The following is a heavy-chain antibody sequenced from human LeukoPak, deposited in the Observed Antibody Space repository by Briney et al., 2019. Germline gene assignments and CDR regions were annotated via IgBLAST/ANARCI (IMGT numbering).Heavy chain of an antibody. CDR2: ISAYNGNT. V-gene: IGHV1-18*01. CDR3: ARYSSGWYYFDY. Sequence: ASMKVSXKASGYTFTSYGISWVRQAPGQGLEWMGWISAYNGNTNYAQKLQGRVTMTTDTSTSTAYMELRSLRSDDTAVYYCARYSSGWYYFDYWGQGTLVTVSS. J-gene: IGHJ4*02. D-gene: IGHD6-19*01. CDR1: GYTFTSYG.